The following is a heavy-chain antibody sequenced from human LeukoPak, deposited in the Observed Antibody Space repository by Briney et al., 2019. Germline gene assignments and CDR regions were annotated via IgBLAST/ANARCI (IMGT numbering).Heavy chain of an antibody. CDR3: ARGLYGPDC. D-gene: IGHD4-17*01. J-gene: IGHJ4*02. Sequence: PGRSLRLSCAASGFTFSSYGMHWVRQAPGKGLEWVAVIWYDGSNKYYADSVKGRFTISRDNSKNTLYLQMNSLRAEDTAVYYCARGLYGPDCWGQGTLVTVSS. CDR1: GFTFSSYG. V-gene: IGHV3-33*01. CDR2: IWYDGSNK.